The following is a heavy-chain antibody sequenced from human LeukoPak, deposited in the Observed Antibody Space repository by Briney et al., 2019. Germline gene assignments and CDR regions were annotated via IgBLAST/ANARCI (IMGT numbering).Heavy chain of an antibody. CDR3: ARARVNMDV. J-gene: IGHJ6*03. V-gene: IGHV4-61*02. CDR2: IYTSGST. CDR1: GGSISSSSYY. Sequence: SETLSLTCTVSGGSISSSSYYWSWIRQPAGKGLEWIGRIYTSGSTNYNPSLKSRVTISVDTSKNQFSLKLSSVTAADTAVYYCARARVNMDVWGKGTMVTVSS.